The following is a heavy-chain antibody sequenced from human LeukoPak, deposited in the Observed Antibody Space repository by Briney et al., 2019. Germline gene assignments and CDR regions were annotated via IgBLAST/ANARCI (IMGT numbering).Heavy chain of an antibody. CDR3: ARHVRLLWFGELLKGDWFDP. J-gene: IGHJ5*02. V-gene: IGHV4-34*01. CDR2: INHSGST. D-gene: IGHD3-10*01. Sequence: SETLSLTCTVPGGSISSYYWSWIRQPPGKGLEWIGEINHSGSTNYNPSLKSRVTISVDTSKNQFSLKLSSVTAADTAVYYCARHVRLLWFGELLKGDWFDPWGQGTLVTVSS. CDR1: GGSISSYY.